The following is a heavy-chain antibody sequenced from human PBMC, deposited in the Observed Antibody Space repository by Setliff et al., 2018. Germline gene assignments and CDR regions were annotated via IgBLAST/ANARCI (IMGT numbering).Heavy chain of an antibody. CDR3: VRARTTNYDFWSGLNAFDI. D-gene: IGHD3-3*01. CDR2: IKQDGSDK. CDR1: GFTFSSYW. V-gene: IGHV3-7*03. Sequence: GSLRLSCAASGFTFSSYWMSWVRQAPGKGLEWVANIKQDGSDKYYVDSVMGRFTISRDNAKNSLPLQMNSLRAEDTAVYYCVRARTTNYDFWSGLNAFDIWGQGTMVTVSS. J-gene: IGHJ3*02.